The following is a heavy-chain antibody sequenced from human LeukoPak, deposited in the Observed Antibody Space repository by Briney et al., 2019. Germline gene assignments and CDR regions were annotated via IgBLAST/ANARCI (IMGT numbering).Heavy chain of an antibody. D-gene: IGHD6-19*01. V-gene: IGHV3-30*04. CDR1: GFTFSSYA. CDR3: ARAAYSSGWYYFDY. CDR2: ISYDGSTR. Sequence: PGGTLRLSCAASGFTFSSYAMHWVRQAPGKGLEWVALISYDGSTRDYVDSEKGRFTTSRDNSINTLYLQMNSLRPEDTAVYYCARAAYSSGWYYFDYWGQGTLVTVSS. J-gene: IGHJ4*02.